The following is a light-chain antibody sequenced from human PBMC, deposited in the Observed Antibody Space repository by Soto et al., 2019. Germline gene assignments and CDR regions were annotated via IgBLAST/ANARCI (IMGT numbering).Light chain of an antibody. CDR2: DDN. V-gene: IGLV1-51*01. CDR1: SSNIGGNS. CDR3: GTWDSSFYV. Sequence: QSVLTQPPSVSAAPGQKVTISCSGSSSNIGGNSVSWYQQLPGTAPKLLIYDDNKRPSGIPDRFSGSKSGTSATLGITGLQTGDEADYYCGTWDSSFYVFGTGTKVTVL. J-gene: IGLJ1*01.